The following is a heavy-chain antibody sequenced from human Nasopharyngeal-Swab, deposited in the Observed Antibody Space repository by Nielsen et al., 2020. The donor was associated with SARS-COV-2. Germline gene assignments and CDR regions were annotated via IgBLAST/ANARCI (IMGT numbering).Heavy chain of an antibody. CDR1: GFTFSSYG. J-gene: IGHJ4*02. D-gene: IGHD5-18*01. V-gene: IGHV3-23*01. CDR2: ISGSGGST. Sequence: GGSLRLSCAASGFTFSSYGMNWVRQAPGKGLEWVSAISGSGGSTYYADSVKGRFTISRDNSKNTLYLQMNSLRAEDTAVYYCARAETGYSYGYPFDYWGQGTLVTVSS. CDR3: ARAETGYSYGYPFDY.